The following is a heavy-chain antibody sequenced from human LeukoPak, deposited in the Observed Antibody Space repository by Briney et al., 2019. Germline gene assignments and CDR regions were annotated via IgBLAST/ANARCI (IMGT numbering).Heavy chain of an antibody. D-gene: IGHD3-10*01. CDR2: ISGYNGNT. CDR1: GYSFTSSG. V-gene: IGHV1-18*01. Sequence: ASVKVSCKASGYSFTSSGISWVRQAPGQGLEWMGWISGYNGNTKYAQKLQGRLTMTTDTPTSTAYMELRSLTSDDTAVYYCARDAWDASMVSVYWGQGTLVIASS. J-gene: IGHJ4*02. CDR3: ARDAWDASMVSVY.